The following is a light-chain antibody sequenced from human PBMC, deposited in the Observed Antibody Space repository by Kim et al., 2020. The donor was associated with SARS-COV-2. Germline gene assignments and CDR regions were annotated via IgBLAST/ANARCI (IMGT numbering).Light chain of an antibody. CDR2: AAS. V-gene: IGKV1-17*01. CDR1: QDIKNH. Sequence: ASVGDRVTSTRRASQDIKNHLGWYQQKPGKAPKRLIYAASSLQSGVPSRFSGSGSGTEFTLTISSLQPEDFATYYCLQHSTFPITFGQGTRLEIK. CDR3: LQHSTFPIT. J-gene: IGKJ5*01.